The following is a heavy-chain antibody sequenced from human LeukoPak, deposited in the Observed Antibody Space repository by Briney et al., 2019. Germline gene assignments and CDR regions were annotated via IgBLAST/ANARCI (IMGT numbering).Heavy chain of an antibody. CDR3: ARDYSGSYFSFDY. J-gene: IGHJ4*02. V-gene: IGHV3-7*01. CDR2: IKEDGVEK. D-gene: IGHD1-26*01. Sequence: GGSLRLSCVVSGFTFSHYKMTWVRQAPGKGLEWVANIKEDGVEKHYVDSVKGRFTVSRDNAKNSLYLQMNSLRAEDTAVYYCARDYSGSYFSFDYWGQGTLVTVSS. CDR1: GFTFSHYK.